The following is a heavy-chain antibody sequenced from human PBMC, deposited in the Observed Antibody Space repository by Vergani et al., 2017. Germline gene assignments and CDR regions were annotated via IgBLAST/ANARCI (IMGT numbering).Heavy chain of an antibody. D-gene: IGHD3-3*01. Sequence: EVQLLESGGGLVQPGGSLRLSCAASGFTFSSYAMSWVRQAPGKGLEWVSAISGSGGSTYYADSVKGRFTISRDNSKNTLYLQMNSLRAEDTAVYYCAKEGGDTIFGVVIIYAEDAVDIWGQGTMVTVSS. CDR1: GFTFSSYA. V-gene: IGHV3-23*01. J-gene: IGHJ3*02. CDR3: AKEGGDTIFGVVIIYAEDAVDI. CDR2: ISGSGGST.